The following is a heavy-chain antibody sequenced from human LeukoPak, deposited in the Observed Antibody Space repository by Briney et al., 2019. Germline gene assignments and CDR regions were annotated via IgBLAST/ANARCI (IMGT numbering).Heavy chain of an antibody. D-gene: IGHD6-13*01. CDR3: ARIGIAAADIDY. V-gene: IGHV4-59*01. Sequence: SETLSLTCTVSGGSISSYYWSWIRQPAGKGLEWIGYIYYSGSTNYNPSLKSRVTISVDTSKNQFSLKLSSVTAADTAVYYCARIGIAAADIDYWGQGTLVTVSS. J-gene: IGHJ4*02. CDR1: GGSISSYY. CDR2: IYYSGST.